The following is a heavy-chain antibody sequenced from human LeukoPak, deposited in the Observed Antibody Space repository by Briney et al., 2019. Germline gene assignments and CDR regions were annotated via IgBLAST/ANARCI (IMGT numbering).Heavy chain of an antibody. J-gene: IGHJ4*02. Sequence: PSETLSLTCTVSGGSLSSYYLSWVRQPPGKGLEWIGYIYYSGSTNYNPSLKSRVTISVDTSKNQFSLKLSSVPAADTAVYYCATADRDGNSRYWGQGTLVTVSS. CDR1: GGSLSSYY. V-gene: IGHV4-59*01. D-gene: IGHD4-23*01. CDR3: ATADRDGNSRY. CDR2: IYYSGST.